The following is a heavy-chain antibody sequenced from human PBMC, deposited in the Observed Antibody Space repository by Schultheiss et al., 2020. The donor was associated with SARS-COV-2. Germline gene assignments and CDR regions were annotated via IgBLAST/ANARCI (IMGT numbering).Heavy chain of an antibody. CDR3: SGRGTFGVVISDY. V-gene: IGHV4-38-2*01. Sequence: GSLRLSCAVSGYSISSGYYWGWIRQPPGKGLEWIGYIYYSGSTYYNPSLKSRVTISVDTSKNQFSLKLSSVTAADTAVYYCSGRGTFGVVISDYWGQGTLVTVSS. D-gene: IGHD3-3*01. CDR1: GYSISSGYY. J-gene: IGHJ4*02. CDR2: IYYSGST.